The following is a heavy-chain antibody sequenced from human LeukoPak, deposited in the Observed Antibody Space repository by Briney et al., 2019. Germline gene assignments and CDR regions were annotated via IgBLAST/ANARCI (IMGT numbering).Heavy chain of an antibody. V-gene: IGHV3-30*02. CDR3: AEARVVVAATTYCIDY. CDR1: GFTFSTYG. J-gene: IGHJ4*02. D-gene: IGHD2-15*01. Sequence: PGGSLRLSCAASGFTFSTYGMYWVRQAPGKGLEWVAFIRYDGSDKYYGDSVKGRFTISRDNSKNTLYPQMDSLRAEDTAVYYCAEARVVVAATTYCIDYWGQGTLVTVSS. CDR2: IRYDGSDK.